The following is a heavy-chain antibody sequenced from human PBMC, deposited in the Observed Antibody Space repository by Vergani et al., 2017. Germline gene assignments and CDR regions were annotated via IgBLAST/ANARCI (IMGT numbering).Heavy chain of an antibody. D-gene: IGHD6-13*01. CDR1: GGSISSYY. J-gene: IGHJ4*02. V-gene: IGHV4-59*01. Sequence: QVQLQESGPGLVKPSETLSLTCTVSGGSISSYYWSWIRQPPGKGLEWIGYIYYSGSTNYNPSLKSRVTISVDTSKNQFSLKLSSVTAADTAVYYCARADVAAAVGLWFDYGGQGTLVTVSS. CDR2: IYYSGST. CDR3: ARADVAAAVGLWFDY.